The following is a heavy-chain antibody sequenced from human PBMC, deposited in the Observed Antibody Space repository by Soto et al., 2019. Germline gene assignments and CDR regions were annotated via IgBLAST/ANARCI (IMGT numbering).Heavy chain of an antibody. CDR1: GGSFSGYY. CDR2: INHSGST. CDR3: ARGPKSRAYVRSSGDWFDP. V-gene: IGHV4-34*01. J-gene: IGHJ5*02. D-gene: IGHD4-17*01. Sequence: TSETLSLTCAVYGGSFSGYYWSWIRQPPGKGLEWIGEINHSGSTNYNPSLKSRVTISVDTSKNQFSLKLSSVTAADTAVYYCARGPKSRAYVRSSGDWFDPWGQGTLVTVSS.